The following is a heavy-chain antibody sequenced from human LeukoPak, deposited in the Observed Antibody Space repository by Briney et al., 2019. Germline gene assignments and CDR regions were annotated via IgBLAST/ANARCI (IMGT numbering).Heavy chain of an antibody. D-gene: IGHD2-21*02. CDR1: GGSISGYY. Sequence: SETLSLTCTVSGGSISGYYWSWIRQPAGKGLEWIGRYTSGSTNYNASLKSRVTISLDTSRNQFSLKLTSVTAADTALYYCARGGDWSVPGWFDPWGQGALVTVSS. CDR2: YTSGST. J-gene: IGHJ5*02. CDR3: ARGGDWSVPGWFDP. V-gene: IGHV4-4*07.